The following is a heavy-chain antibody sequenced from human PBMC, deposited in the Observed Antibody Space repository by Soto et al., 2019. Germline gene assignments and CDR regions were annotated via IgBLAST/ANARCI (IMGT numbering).Heavy chain of an antibody. J-gene: IGHJ4*02. Sequence: PGGSLRLSCAASGFTFSSYWMSWVRQAPGKGLEWVANIKQDGSEKYYVDSVKGRFTISRDNAKNSLYLQMNSLRAEDTAVYYCARDRAGPKRSFDYWGQGTLVTVSS. CDR2: IKQDGSEK. V-gene: IGHV3-7*01. D-gene: IGHD6-13*01. CDR3: ARDRAGPKRSFDY. CDR1: GFTFSSYW.